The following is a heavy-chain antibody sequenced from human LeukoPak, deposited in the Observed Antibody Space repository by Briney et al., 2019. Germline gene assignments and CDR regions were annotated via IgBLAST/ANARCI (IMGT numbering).Heavy chain of an antibody. Sequence: SETLSLTCTVSGGSINSSSYYWGWIRLPPGKGLEWIGSIYYSGSTYYNPSLKSRVTISVDTSKNQFSLKLSSVTAADTAVYYCARGIAAAGYNWFDPWGQGTLVTVSS. CDR2: IYYSGST. CDR3: ARGIAAAGYNWFDP. J-gene: IGHJ5*02. V-gene: IGHV4-39*07. D-gene: IGHD6-13*01. CDR1: GGSINSSSYY.